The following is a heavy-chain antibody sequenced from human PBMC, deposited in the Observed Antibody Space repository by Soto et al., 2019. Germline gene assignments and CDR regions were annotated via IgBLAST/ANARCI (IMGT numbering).Heavy chain of an antibody. V-gene: IGHV3-13*01. CDR2: IGTAGDT. CDR1: GFTFSSYD. J-gene: IGHJ6*03. D-gene: IGHD5-18*01. CDR3: ASGASPGDTAMVPYYCYYYMDV. Sequence: GGSLRLSCAASGFTFSSYDMHWVRQATGKGLEWVSAIGTAGDTYYPGSVKGRFTISRENAKNSLYLQMNSLSAGDTAVYYCASGASPGDTAMVPYYCYYYMDVWGKGTTVTVSS.